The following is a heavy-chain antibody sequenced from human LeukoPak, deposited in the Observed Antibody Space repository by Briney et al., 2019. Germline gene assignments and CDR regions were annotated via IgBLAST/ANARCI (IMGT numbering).Heavy chain of an antibody. CDR1: GYTFTSYY. D-gene: IGHD3-3*01. Sequence: ASVKVSCKASGYTFTSYYMHWVRQAPGQGLEWMRLINPSGGSTSYAQKFQGRVTMTRDTSTSTVYMELSSLRSEDTAVYYCARDLTIFGVVSTSGMDVWGQGTTVTVSS. CDR3: ARDLTIFGVVSTSGMDV. CDR2: INPSGGST. V-gene: IGHV1-46*01. J-gene: IGHJ6*02.